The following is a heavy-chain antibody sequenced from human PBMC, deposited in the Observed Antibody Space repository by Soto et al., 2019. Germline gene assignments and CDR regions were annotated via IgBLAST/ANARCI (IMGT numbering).Heavy chain of an antibody. CDR3: ARFRATAPATITYYYDSSGFDS. Sequence: QVQLQESGPGLVKPSGTLSLTCAVSGGSISSNNWWSWVRQPPGKGLEWIGEIYHSGSTNYNPSRKSRVTVSVDKFKNQVSLKLSSVTAADTAMYYCARFRATAPATITYYYDSSGFDSWGQGTLVTVSS. D-gene: IGHD3-22*01. J-gene: IGHJ4*02. CDR1: GGSISSNNW. V-gene: IGHV4-4*02. CDR2: IYHSGST.